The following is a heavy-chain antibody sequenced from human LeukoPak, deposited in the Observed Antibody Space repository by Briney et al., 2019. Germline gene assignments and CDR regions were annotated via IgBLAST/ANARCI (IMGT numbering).Heavy chain of an antibody. Sequence: PGGSLRLSCAASGFTFSSYSMNWVRQAPGKGLEWVSSISSSSSYIYYADSVKGRFTISRDNAKNSLYLQMNSLRAEDTVVYYCARGTNSGSYQDDYWGQGTLVTVSS. CDR1: GFTFSSYS. CDR2: ISSSSSYI. D-gene: IGHD1-26*01. J-gene: IGHJ4*02. V-gene: IGHV3-21*01. CDR3: ARGTNSGSYQDDY.